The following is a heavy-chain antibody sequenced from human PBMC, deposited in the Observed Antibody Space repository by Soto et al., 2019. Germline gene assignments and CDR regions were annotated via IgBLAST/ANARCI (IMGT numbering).Heavy chain of an antibody. J-gene: IGHJ4*02. V-gene: IGHV3-64D*08. CDR2: ISSNGGST. CDR1: GFTFSSYA. Sequence: GGSLRLSCSASGFTFSSYAMHWVRQAPGKGLEYVSAISSNGGSTYYADSVKGRFTISRDNSKNTLYLQMSSLRAEDTAVYYCVKWSGIAARPYFDYWGQGTLVTVSS. D-gene: IGHD6-6*01. CDR3: VKWSGIAARPYFDY.